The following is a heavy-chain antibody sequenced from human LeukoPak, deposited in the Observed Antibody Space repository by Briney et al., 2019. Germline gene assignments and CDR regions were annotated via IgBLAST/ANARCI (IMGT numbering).Heavy chain of an antibody. D-gene: IGHD3-3*01. Sequence: LRLSCAASGFTFSSYSMNWVRQPPGKGLEWIGYIYYSGSTYYNPSLKSRVTISVDTSKNQFSLKLSSVTAADTAVYYCARDLGVGLRFMDVWGQGTTVTVSS. CDR2: IYYSGST. CDR3: ARDLGVGLRFMDV. V-gene: IGHV4-30-4*08. CDR1: GFTFSSYS. J-gene: IGHJ6*02.